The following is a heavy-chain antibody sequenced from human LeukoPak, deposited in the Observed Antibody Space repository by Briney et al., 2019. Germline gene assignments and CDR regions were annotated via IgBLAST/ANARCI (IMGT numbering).Heavy chain of an antibody. Sequence: GGSLRLSCAASGFTFSSYGMHWVRQAPGKGLEWVAVISYDGSNKYYADSVKGRFTISRDNSKNTLYLQMNSLRAEDTAVYYCAKVCAVGEFSFTYYGMDVWGQGTTVTVSS. CDR2: ISYDGSNK. D-gene: IGHD3-10*01. CDR1: GFTFSSYG. J-gene: IGHJ6*02. CDR3: AKVCAVGEFSFTYYGMDV. V-gene: IGHV3-30*18.